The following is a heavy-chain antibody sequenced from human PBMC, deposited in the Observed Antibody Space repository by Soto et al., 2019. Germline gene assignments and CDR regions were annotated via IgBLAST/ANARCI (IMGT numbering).Heavy chain of an antibody. Sequence: QITLKEAGPTLVKPTQTLTVTCTFSGFSLSTSGAGVGWIRQSPGKAPEWLALISWKDEKRYNPGLKSRLTITKDLSKNQVVLTMTDLDPVDTATYFCAHRYGGNYYRWYFDSWGQGTLVTVSS. CDR3: AHRYGGNYYRWYFDS. V-gene: IGHV2-5*01. J-gene: IGHJ4*02. CDR1: GFSLSTSGAG. CDR2: ISWKDEK. D-gene: IGHD1-26*01.